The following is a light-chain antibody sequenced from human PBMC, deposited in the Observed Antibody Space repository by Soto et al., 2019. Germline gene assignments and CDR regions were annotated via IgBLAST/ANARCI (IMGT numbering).Light chain of an antibody. V-gene: IGKV3-20*01. J-gene: IGKJ3*01. CDR2: GAS. Sequence: EIVMTQSPGTLSLSPGETATLSCRASQSVSSNYVAWFHQKPGQAPRLLIYGASSRDTGVPDRFSASGSGTDFTLTISRLEPEDFAVYYCQQYGRSPFTFGPGTKVDI. CDR3: QQYGRSPFT. CDR1: QSVSSNY.